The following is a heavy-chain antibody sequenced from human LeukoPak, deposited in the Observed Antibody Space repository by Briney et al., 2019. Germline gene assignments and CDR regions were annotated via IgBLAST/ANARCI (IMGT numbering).Heavy chain of an antibody. CDR3: ATGAGSGNNCPPDVFDI. D-gene: IGHD4-23*01. CDR1: GLTFSRYW. J-gene: IGHJ3*02. CDR2: INPDGSTT. V-gene: IGHV3-74*01. Sequence: GGSLRLSCEASGLTFSRYWMHWVRQPPGGGLVWVSRINPDGSTTKYADSVKGRFTISRDNAKNTLYLQMNSLGVEDTATYHCATGAGSGNNCPPDVFDIWGQGALVTVSS.